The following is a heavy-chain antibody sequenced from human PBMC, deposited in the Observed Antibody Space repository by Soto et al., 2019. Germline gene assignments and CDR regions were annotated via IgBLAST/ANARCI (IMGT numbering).Heavy chain of an antibody. CDR1: GGSISSSSYY. Sequence: PSETLSLTCTVSGGSISSSSYYWGWIRQPPGKGLEWIGSIYYSGSTYYNPSLKSRVTISVDTSKNQFSLKLSSVTAADSAVYFCATSPLESSGYYYTPYDAFDIWGQGTMVTVSS. CDR2: IYYSGST. J-gene: IGHJ3*02. D-gene: IGHD3-22*01. V-gene: IGHV4-39*07. CDR3: ATSPLESSGYYYTPYDAFDI.